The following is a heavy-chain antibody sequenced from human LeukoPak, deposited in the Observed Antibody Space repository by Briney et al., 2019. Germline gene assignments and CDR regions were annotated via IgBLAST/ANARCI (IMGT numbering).Heavy chain of an antibody. CDR1: GFTFSSYA. CDR3: TREPINGDCQFDY. J-gene: IGHJ4*02. Sequence: QTGGSLRLSCAASGFTFSSYAMSWVRQAPGKGLEWVSAISGSGGSTYYADSVKGRFTISRDNSKDTLYLQMNSLRAEDTAVYYCTREPINGDCQFDYWGQGTLVTVSS. D-gene: IGHD2-21*02. CDR2: ISGSGGST. V-gene: IGHV3-23*01.